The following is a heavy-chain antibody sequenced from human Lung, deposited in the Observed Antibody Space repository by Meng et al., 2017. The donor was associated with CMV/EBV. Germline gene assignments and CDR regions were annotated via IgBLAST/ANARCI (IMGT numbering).Heavy chain of an antibody. V-gene: IGHV3-15*01. CDR2: IKTKTDGGTT. CDR3: TAGLYDSGGVDQ. Sequence: SXAASGFTFNDAWMNWVRQAPGKGLEWVGRIKTKTDGGTTDYAAPVKGGFTISRDDSKNTPYMRMNSLKTEDTAVYYCTAGLYDSGGVDQWGQGTLVXVSS. J-gene: IGHJ4*02. CDR1: GFTFNDAW. D-gene: IGHD3-22*01.